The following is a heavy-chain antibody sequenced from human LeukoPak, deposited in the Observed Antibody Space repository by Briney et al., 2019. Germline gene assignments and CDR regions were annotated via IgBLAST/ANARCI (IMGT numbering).Heavy chain of an antibody. Sequence: PSETLSLTCTVSGGSISSYYWSWIQQPPGKGLEWIGYIYYSGSTNYNPSLKSRVTISVDTSKNQFSLKLSSVTAADTAVYYCARTQYCSGGSCYLPYNWFDPWGQGTLVTVSS. CDR2: IYYSGST. CDR3: ARTQYCSGGSCYLPYNWFDP. D-gene: IGHD2-15*01. CDR1: GGSISSYY. J-gene: IGHJ5*02. V-gene: IGHV4-59*01.